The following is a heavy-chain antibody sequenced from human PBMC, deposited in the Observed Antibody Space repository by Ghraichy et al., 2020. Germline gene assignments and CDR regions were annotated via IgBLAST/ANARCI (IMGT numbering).Heavy chain of an antibody. D-gene: IGHD3-10*01. J-gene: IGHJ5*02. CDR2: ISSSSSDI. CDR3: ARLGSYYDGNWFDP. V-gene: IGHV3-21*01. CDR1: GFTFSSYT. Sequence: GGSLRLSCAASGFTFSSYTMNWVRQAPGKGLEWVSSISSSSSDIYYADSMKGRFSISRDNAKNSLYLQLNSLRAEDTAMYYCARLGSYYDGNWFDPWGQGTLVTVSS.